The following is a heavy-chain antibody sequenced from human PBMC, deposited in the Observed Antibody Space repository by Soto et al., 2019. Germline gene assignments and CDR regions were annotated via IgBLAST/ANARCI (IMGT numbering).Heavy chain of an antibody. J-gene: IGHJ6*02. V-gene: IGHV4-30-4*01. Sequence: SETLSLTCTVSGGSISSGNYYWSWIRQPPGKGLEWIGYIYYSGSTYYNPSPKSRVTISVYTSKNQFSLKLSSVTAADTAVYYCARHDYGGPGYYYYGMDVWGHGTTVTCSS. CDR1: GGSISSGNYY. CDR3: ARHDYGGPGYYYYGMDV. D-gene: IGHD4-17*01. CDR2: IYYSGST.